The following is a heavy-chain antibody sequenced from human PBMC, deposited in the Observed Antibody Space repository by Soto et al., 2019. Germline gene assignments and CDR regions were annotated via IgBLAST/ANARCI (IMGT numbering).Heavy chain of an antibody. Sequence: QITLNESGPTVVRPTETLTLTCRFSGFSLTTSGVGVGWIRQSPGKAPEWLALIYWDDDKRYSASLRSRLTNTNHTSKNNKVFTLSDSGPTQKASYFCVHRVLRTVFILVTTTAIYFDIWGQGATVAICS. CDR2: IYWDDDK. V-gene: IGHV2-5*02. CDR3: VHRVLRTVFILVTTTAIYFDI. J-gene: IGHJ3*02. CDR1: GFSLTTSGVG. D-gene: IGHD3-9*01.